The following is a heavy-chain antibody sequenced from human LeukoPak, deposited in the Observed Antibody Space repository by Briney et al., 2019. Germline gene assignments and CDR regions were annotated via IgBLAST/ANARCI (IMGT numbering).Heavy chain of an antibody. V-gene: IGHV1-3*01. Sequence: GASVKVSCKASGYTFTSYAMHWVRQAPGQRLEWMGWINAGNGNTKYSQKFQGRVTITRDTSTSTVYMELSSLRSEDTAVYYCARPAGGQPHVGFDIWGQGTMVTVSS. J-gene: IGHJ3*02. CDR1: GYTFTSYA. D-gene: IGHD3-10*01. CDR2: INAGNGNT. CDR3: ARPAGGQPHVGFDI.